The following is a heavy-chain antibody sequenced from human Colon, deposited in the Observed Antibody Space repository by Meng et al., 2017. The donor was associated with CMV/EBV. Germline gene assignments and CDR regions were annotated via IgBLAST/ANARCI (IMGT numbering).Heavy chain of an antibody. V-gene: IGHV4-39*07. J-gene: IGHJ1*01. CDR3: ARDLSGTYFH. Sequence: SETLSLTCTVSGGSISSSSYYWGWIRQPPGKGLEWIGSIYYSGSTYYNPSLKSRVTISEDTSKNQFSLHLNSVTPEDTAVYYCARDLSGTYFHWGQGTLVTVSS. CDR2: IYYSGST. CDR1: GGSISSSSYY. D-gene: IGHD1-26*01.